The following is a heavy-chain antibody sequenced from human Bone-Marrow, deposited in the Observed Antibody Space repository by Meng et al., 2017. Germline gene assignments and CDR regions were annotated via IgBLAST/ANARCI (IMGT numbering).Heavy chain of an antibody. CDR2: INAYNGNT. V-gene: IGHV1-18*01. CDR3: ATRGNPYLNC. CDR1: GYTLSSDG. Sequence: QVQLVQSGAEVKKPGASVKVSCKASGYTLSSDGFGWVRQAPGQGLEWMGWINAYNGNTDYAQKFQGRVTMTTDTSTSTAYMELRSLRSDDTAVYYCATRGNPYLNCWGQGTLVTVSS. J-gene: IGHJ4*02.